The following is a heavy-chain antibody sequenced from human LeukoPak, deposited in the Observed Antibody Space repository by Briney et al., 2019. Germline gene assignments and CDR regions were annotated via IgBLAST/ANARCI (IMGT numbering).Heavy chain of an antibody. Sequence: KSSETLSLTCAVSDYSISSGNYWGWIRQPPGKGLEWIGSVYHSGSTHYRPSLKSRVTISVDTSKNQFSLKLSSVTAADTAVYYCARNDSSSYFDYWGQGTLVTVSS. CDR3: ARNDSSSYFDY. CDR1: DYSISSGNY. CDR2: VYHSGST. D-gene: IGHD3-22*01. J-gene: IGHJ4*02. V-gene: IGHV4-38-2*01.